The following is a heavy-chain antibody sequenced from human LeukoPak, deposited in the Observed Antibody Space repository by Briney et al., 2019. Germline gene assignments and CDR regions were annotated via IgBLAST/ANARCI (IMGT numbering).Heavy chain of an antibody. CDR1: GGSINSYY. CDR3: ARRQAYGDYNY. J-gene: IGHJ4*02. Sequence: TLSLTCTVSGGSINSYYWSWIRQPPGKALEWLALIYWDDDKRYSPALKSRLTITKDTSKNQVVLTMTNMDPVDTATYYCARRQAYGDYNYWGQGTLVTVSS. CDR2: IYWDDDK. V-gene: IGHV2-5*08. D-gene: IGHD4-17*01.